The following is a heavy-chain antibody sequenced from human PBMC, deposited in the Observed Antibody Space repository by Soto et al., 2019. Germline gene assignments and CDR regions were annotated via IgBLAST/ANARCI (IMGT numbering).Heavy chain of an antibody. CDR2: ISGSGDST. J-gene: IGHJ4*02. CDR3: XXXXXXXXXXXXFDY. V-gene: IGHV3-23*01. CDR1: GFTFSSYA. Sequence: EVQLLESGGGLVQPGGSLRLSCAASGFTFSSYAMSWVRQAXGXXXXXVSAISGSGDSTYYADSVKGRXTXXRDXXXXXXXXXXXXXXXXXXXXXXXXXXXXXXXXXXXFDYWGQGTLVTVSS.